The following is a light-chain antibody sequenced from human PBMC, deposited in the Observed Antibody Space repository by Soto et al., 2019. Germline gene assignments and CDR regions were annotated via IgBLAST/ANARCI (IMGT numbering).Light chain of an antibody. CDR2: KAS. Sequence: DIQMTQSPSTLSASVGDRVTITCRASQSISNLLAWYQQKPGKAPYLLIYKASSLQSGVPPRFSGSASGTAFSLTISSLQPDDYARYYCHQYYTNPWMFGQGTKVEIK. CDR3: HQYYTNPWM. J-gene: IGKJ1*01. V-gene: IGKV1-5*03. CDR1: QSISNL.